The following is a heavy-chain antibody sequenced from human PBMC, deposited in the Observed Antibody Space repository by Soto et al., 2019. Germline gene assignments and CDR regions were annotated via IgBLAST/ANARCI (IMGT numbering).Heavy chain of an antibody. J-gene: IGHJ4*02. CDR1: SGSISNSNW. V-gene: IGHV4-4*02. Sequence: QVQLQESGPGLVKPSGTLSLTCAVSSGSISNSNWWSWVRQPPGKGLEWIGEINHSGNVNYNPSLESRVNTSLDKSKNSISLKLTSVTAADTAVYYCARNTRGLRPHLAYFFDSWGQGTLVTVSS. CDR2: INHSGNV. CDR3: ARNTRGLRPHLAYFFDS. D-gene: IGHD3-10*01.